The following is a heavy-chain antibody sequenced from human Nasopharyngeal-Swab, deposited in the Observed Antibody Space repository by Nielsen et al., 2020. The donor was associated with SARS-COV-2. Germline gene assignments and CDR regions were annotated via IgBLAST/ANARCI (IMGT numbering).Heavy chain of an antibody. CDR2: ISYDGSNK. CDR3: AKTNSGSYWVLGY. Sequence: SLKISCAASGFPFSSYGMHWVRQAPGKGLEWVAVISYDGSNKYYADSVKGRFTISRDNSKNTLYLQMNSLRAEDTAVYYCAKTNSGSYWVLGYWGQGTLVTVSS. J-gene: IGHJ4*02. V-gene: IGHV3-30*18. D-gene: IGHD1-26*01. CDR1: GFPFSSYG.